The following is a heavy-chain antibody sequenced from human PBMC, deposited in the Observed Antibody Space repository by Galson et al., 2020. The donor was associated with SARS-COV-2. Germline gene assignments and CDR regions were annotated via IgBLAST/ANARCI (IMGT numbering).Heavy chain of an antibody. Sequence: GGSLTLSCSASGFSFSLCAMHWVRQAPGKGLEYVSGISSNGDTTNYADSVTGRFIISRDNFKNTLYLQMSSLRTEDTAVYYCVKDVRAHDFWSGFYDYWGQGNLVAVSS. J-gene: IGHJ4*02. CDR3: VKDVRAHDFWSGFYDY. V-gene: IGHV3-64D*09. CDR1: GFSFSLCA. D-gene: IGHD3-3*01. CDR2: ISSNGDTT.